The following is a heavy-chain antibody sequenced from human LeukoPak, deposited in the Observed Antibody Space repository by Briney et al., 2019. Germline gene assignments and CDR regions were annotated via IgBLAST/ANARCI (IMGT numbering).Heavy chain of an antibody. CDR3: ARESYYYDSSGYY. V-gene: IGHV4-31*03. D-gene: IGHD3-22*01. Sequence: SQTPSLTCTVSGGSISSGGYYWSWIRQHPGKGLEWIGYIYYSGSTYYNPSLKSRVTISVDTSKNQFSLKLSSVTAADTAVYYCARESYYYDSSGYYWGQGTLVTVSS. J-gene: IGHJ4*02. CDR1: GGSISSGGYY. CDR2: IYYSGST.